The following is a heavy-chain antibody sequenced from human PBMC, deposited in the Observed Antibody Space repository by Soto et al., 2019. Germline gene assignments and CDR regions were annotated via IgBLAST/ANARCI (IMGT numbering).Heavy chain of an antibody. J-gene: IGHJ4*02. CDR2: IYWDDDK. CDR1: GFSLSTSEVG. V-gene: IGHV2-5*02. CDR3: AHRRTGYFDY. Sequence: QITLKESGPTLVKPTQTFTLTCTCSGFSLSTSEVGVVWIRQPPGKALEWLALIYWDDDKRYSPSLGSRLTITKDTSKNQVVLTLTNMDPVDTGTYYCAHRRTGYFDYWGQGTLVTVSS.